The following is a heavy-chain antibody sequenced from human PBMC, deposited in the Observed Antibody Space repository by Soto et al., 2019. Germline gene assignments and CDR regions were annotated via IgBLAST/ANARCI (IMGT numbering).Heavy chain of an antibody. V-gene: IGHV4-39*01. CDR1: GVSISNTSYY. Sequence: QLQLQESGPGLVKPSETLSLTCSVSGVSISNTSYYWGWIRQPPGKGLEWVGTIYFSGSTFYNPSLKSRVTISIDTSKTQFSLRLSSVTAADTAVYYGARHGSYWGQGTLVTVSS. J-gene: IGHJ4*02. CDR3: ARHGSY. CDR2: IYFSGST.